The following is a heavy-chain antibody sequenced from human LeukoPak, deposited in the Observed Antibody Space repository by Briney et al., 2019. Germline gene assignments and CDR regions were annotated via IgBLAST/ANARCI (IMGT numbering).Heavy chain of an antibody. D-gene: IGHD3-3*01. V-gene: IGHV4-31*03. CDR3: ARALFGVVPRRRYYFDY. J-gene: IGHJ4*02. CDR2: IYYSGST. CDR1: GGSISSGGYY. Sequence: PSETLSLTCTVSGGSISSGGYYWSWIRQHPGKGLEWIGYIYYSGSTYYNPSLKSRVTISVDTSKNQFSLKLSSVTAADTAVYYCARALFGVVPRRRYYFDYWGQGTLVTASS.